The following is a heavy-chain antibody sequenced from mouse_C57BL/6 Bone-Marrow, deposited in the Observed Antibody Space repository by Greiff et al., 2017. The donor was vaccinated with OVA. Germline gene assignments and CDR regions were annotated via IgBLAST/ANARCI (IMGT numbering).Heavy chain of an antibody. Sequence: QVQLQQPGAELVMPGASVTLSCKASGYTFTSYWMHWVKQRPGQGLEWIGEIDPSDSYTNYNQKFKGKSTLTVDKSSSTAYLQLSSLTSEYSAVYYCARRGEGYYGYGDFDYWGQGTTLTVSS. V-gene: IGHV1-69*01. D-gene: IGHD2-2*01. J-gene: IGHJ2*01. CDR3: ARRGEGYYGYGDFDY. CDR1: GYTFTSYW. CDR2: IDPSDSYT.